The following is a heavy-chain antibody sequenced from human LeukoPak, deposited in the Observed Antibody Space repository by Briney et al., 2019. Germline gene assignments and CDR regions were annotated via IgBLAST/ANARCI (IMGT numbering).Heavy chain of an antibody. J-gene: IGHJ4*02. D-gene: IGHD5-12*01. CDR3: AREGWLRFESIDY. V-gene: IGHV3-7*05. CDR2: IKQDGSEK. CDR1: GFTFSTYW. Sequence: AGGSLRLSCAASGFTFSTYWMSWVRQAPGKGLEWVANIKQDGSEKYYVDSVKGRSTISRDNAKNSLYLQMNSLRAEDAAVYYCAREGWLRFESIDYWGQGTLVTVSS.